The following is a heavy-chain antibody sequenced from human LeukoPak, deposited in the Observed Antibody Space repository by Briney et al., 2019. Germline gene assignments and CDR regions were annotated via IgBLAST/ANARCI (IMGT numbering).Heavy chain of an antibody. Sequence: SETLSLTCSISGGSISSYYWSWIRQPPGKGLEWIGSIYYSGSTYYNPSLKSRVTISVDTSKNQFSLKLSSVTAADTAVYYCARDVGRSWFGVPNWFDPWGQGTLVTVSS. D-gene: IGHD3-10*01. J-gene: IGHJ5*02. CDR2: IYYSGST. CDR3: ARDVGRSWFGVPNWFDP. V-gene: IGHV4-59*01. CDR1: GGSISSYY.